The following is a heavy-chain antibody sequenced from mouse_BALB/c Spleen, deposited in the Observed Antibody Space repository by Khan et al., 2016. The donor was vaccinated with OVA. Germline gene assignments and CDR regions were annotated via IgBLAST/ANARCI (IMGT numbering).Heavy chain of an antibody. D-gene: IGHD2-14*01. CDR2: IYPFNDDT. V-gene: IGHV1S136*01. CDR3: ANNYRSDVYFDY. Sequence: VQLQQSSPELVKPGASVKMSCKASGYTFTSYVMHWVKQKPGQGLEWVGYIYPFNDDTKYNEKFKGQATLTSDKSSSPAYMQLSSLTSEDSAVWCYANNYRSDVYFDYWGQGTTLTVSS. CDR1: GYTFTSYV. J-gene: IGHJ2*01.